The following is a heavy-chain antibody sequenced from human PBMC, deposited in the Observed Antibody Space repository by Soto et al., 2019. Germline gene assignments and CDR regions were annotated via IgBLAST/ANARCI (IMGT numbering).Heavy chain of an antibody. V-gene: IGHV4-34*01. CDR2: INHSGST. CDR3: ARHHWDYIWGSYRPYYFDY. Sequence: QVQLQQWGAGLLKPSETLSLTCAVYGGSFSGYYWSWIRQPPGKGLEWIGEINHSGSTNYNPSLKSRVTISVDTSKNQFSLKLSSVTAADTAVYYCARHHWDYIWGSYRPYYFDYWGQGTLVTVSS. J-gene: IGHJ4*02. D-gene: IGHD3-16*02. CDR1: GGSFSGYY.